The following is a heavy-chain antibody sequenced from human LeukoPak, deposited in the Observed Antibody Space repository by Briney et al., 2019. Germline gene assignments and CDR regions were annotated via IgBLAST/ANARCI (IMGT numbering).Heavy chain of an antibody. Sequence: SETLSLTCAVYGGSFSGYYWSWIRQPPGKGLEWIGEINHSGSTNYNPSLKSRVTTSVDTSKNQFSLKLSSVTAADTAAYYCARGQRWSDYWGQGTLVTVSS. CDR3: ARGQRWSDY. J-gene: IGHJ4*02. CDR2: INHSGST. CDR1: GGSFSGYY. D-gene: IGHD2-15*01. V-gene: IGHV4-34*01.